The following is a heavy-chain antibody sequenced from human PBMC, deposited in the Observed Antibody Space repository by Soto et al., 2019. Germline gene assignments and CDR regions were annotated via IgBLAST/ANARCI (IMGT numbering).Heavy chain of an antibody. V-gene: IGHV1-2*04. J-gene: IGHJ3*01. CDR2: INPHSGGT. D-gene: IGHD6-19*01. Sequence: ASVKVSCKASGYTFTAYDLHWVRQAPGQGLEWMGWINPHSGGTKYAQKFQDWVTMTRDTSISTAYMELSRLRSDDTAVYYCARLYTSGWDGNLSSHDVWGQGTMVTVSS. CDR3: ARLYTSGWDGNLSSHDV. CDR1: GYTFTAYD.